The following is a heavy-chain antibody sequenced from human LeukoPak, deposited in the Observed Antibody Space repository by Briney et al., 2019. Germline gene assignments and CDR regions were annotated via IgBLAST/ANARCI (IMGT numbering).Heavy chain of an antibody. Sequence: PSETLSLTCTVSGDSLTSGGRNWSWIRQPAGKGLEWIGHFYSSTRTTYNPSLESRVTISGDTAKNQFSLKLDSVTAADPAVYFCARCMSELHCGDYAYYCHMDVWGKGTTVTVSS. D-gene: IGHD4-17*01. J-gene: IGHJ6*04. V-gene: IGHV4-61*09. CDR2: FYSSTRT. CDR3: ARCMSELHCGDYAYYCHMDV. CDR1: GDSLTSGGRN.